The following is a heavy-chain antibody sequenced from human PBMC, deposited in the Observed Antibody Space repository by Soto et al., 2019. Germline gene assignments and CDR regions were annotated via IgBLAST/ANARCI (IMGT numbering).Heavy chain of an antibody. CDR1: GGPISSFY. Sequence: PSETLSVTCTVSGGPISSFYWSWIRQLAWKGLEWIGRIYSTGSTNYNPSLKSRVTMSVDTSKNQFSLKLSSVTAADTAVYYCAGFDYSRQFAPYSYGMDVRGQGTTVTLS. V-gene: IGHV4-4*07. J-gene: IGHJ6*02. D-gene: IGHD4-4*01. CDR2: IYSTGST. CDR3: AGFDYSRQFAPYSYGMDV.